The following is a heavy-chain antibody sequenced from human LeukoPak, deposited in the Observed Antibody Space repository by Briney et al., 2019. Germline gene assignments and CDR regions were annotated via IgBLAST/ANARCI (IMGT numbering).Heavy chain of an antibody. CDR2: INHSGST. J-gene: IGHJ4*02. V-gene: IGHV4-34*01. CDR3: VYCSSTTCYMARPYY. D-gene: IGHD2-2*02. CDR1: GGSFSGYY. Sequence: SETLSLTCAVYGGSFSGYYWSWIRQPPGKGLEWIGEINHSGSTNYNPSLKSRVTILVDTSKNQVSLELSSVTAADTAVYYCVYCSSTTCYMARPYYWGRGTLVTVSS.